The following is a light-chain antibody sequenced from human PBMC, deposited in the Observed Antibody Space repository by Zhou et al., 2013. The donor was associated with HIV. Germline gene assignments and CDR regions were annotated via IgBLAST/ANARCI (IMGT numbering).Light chain of an antibody. J-gene: IGKJ1*01. CDR2: GAS. CDR3: QQYFDWPRT. CDR1: QSVRSN. V-gene: IGKV3-15*01. Sequence: EVLLTQSPATLSLSPGERATLSCRASQSVRSNLAWYQQKPGQAPRLLIHGASTRAAGLPARFSGSGSGTEFTLTISSVQSEDFAVYYCQQYFDWPRTFGQGTKVEIK.